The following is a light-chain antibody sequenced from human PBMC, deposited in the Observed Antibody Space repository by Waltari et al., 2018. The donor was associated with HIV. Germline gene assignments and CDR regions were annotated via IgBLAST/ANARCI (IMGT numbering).Light chain of an antibody. CDR1: SSNIGAGYD. CDR2: GNS. J-gene: IGLJ1*01. CDR3: QSYDSSLSGYV. Sequence: QSVLTQPPSVSGAPGQRVTISCTGSSSNIGAGYDVHWYQQLPGTAPKLLIYGNSNRPSGVPDRFSRYKSGTSASLAITGLQAEDEADYYCQSYDSSLSGYVFGTGTKVTVL. V-gene: IGLV1-40*01.